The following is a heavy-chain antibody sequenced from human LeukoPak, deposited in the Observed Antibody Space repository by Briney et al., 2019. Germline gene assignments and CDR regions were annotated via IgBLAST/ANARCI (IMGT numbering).Heavy chain of an antibody. CDR2: IYTSGST. V-gene: IGHV4-61*02. CDR3: ARETVVGATKYYFDY. Sequence: PSETLSLTCTVSGGSISSGSYHWSWIRQPAGKGLEWIGRIYTSGSTNYNPSLKSRVTISVDTSKNQFSLKLSSVTAADTAVYYCARETVVGATKYYFDYWGLGTLVTVSS. J-gene: IGHJ4*02. CDR1: GGSISSGSYH. D-gene: IGHD1-26*01.